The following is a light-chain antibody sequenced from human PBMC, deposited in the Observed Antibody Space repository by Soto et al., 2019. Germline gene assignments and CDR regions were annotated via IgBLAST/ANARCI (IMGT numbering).Light chain of an antibody. Sequence: EIVLTQSPATLSLSPGERATLSCRASQSVSSYLAWYQQKPGQAPRLLIYDASNRATGIPARFSGSGSGTDVTLTISSLEPEDFAGYYCQQRSNWPGTFGPGTKVDIK. V-gene: IGKV3-11*01. CDR2: DAS. CDR1: QSVSSY. CDR3: QQRSNWPGT. J-gene: IGKJ3*01.